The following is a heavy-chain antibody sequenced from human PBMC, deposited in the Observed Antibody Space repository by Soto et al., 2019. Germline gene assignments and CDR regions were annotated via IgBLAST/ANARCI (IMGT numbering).Heavy chain of an antibody. V-gene: IGHV3-30-3*01. D-gene: IGHD3-3*01. J-gene: IGHJ6*02. CDR1: GFHFSSYG. Sequence: GGSLILSCAASGFHFSSYGMHWVRPATGKGLEWVAVISYDGSNKYYADSVKGRFTISRDNSKNTLYLQMNSLRAEDTAVYYCARAPYDFWSGYNPHYYYYGMDVWGQGTTVTVSS. CDR3: ARAPYDFWSGYNPHYYYYGMDV. CDR2: ISYDGSNK.